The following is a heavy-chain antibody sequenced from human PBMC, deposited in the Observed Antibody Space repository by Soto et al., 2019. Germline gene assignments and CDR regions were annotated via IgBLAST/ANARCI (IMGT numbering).Heavy chain of an antibody. D-gene: IGHD5-18*01. V-gene: IGHV1-3*01. Sequence: ASVKVSCKAFRYTFTSYAIHWVRQAPGQRLEWMGWINAGNGNTKYSQKFQGRVTITRDTSASTAYMELSSLRSEDTAVYYCARPSGRGYSYGYVGWGQGTVVTVSS. CDR3: ARPSGRGYSYGYVG. J-gene: IGHJ4*02. CDR2: INAGNGNT. CDR1: RYTFTSYA.